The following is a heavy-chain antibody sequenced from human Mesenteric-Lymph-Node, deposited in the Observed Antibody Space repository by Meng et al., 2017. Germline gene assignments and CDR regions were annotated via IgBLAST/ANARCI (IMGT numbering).Heavy chain of an antibody. CDR1: GFTFSTSP. J-gene: IGHJ4*02. Sequence: GESLKISCTASGFTFSTSPMHWVRQAPGKGLEWVAVISVEGTWTYLADSVKGRFVFSRDNSKSTLSLEMNSLGVDDSAVYFCAKEGHSSGVAGTFDYWAQGTRVTVSS. D-gene: IGHD3-22*01. CDR2: ISVEGTWT. V-gene: IGHV3-30*01. CDR3: AKEGHSSGVAGTFDY.